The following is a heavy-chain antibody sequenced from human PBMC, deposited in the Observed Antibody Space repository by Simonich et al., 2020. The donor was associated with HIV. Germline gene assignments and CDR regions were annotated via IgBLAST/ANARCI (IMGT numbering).Heavy chain of an antibody. CDR3: ARAPDYGANVYFDY. CDR1: GGSISRYY. D-gene: IGHD4-17*01. J-gene: IGHJ4*02. CDR2: IFDNGFT. Sequence: HVQLQESGPGLVKPSETLSLTCTVSGGSISRYYWSWIRQPPGKGLEWIGYIFDNGFTNYNPSIKRRVTISVDTSKNPFSLKMTSVTAADTAVYYCARAPDYGANVYFDYWGQGTLVTVSS. V-gene: IGHV4-59*01.